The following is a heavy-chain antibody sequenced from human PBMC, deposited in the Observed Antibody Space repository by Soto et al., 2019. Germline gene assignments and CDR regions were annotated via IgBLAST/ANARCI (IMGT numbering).Heavy chain of an antibody. D-gene: IGHD3-22*01. CDR1: GYTFTIYG. V-gene: IGHV1-18*04. CDR3: ARVDYYDSSGYYGY. Sequence: QVQLVQSGAEAKKPGASVKVSCKASGYTFTIYGISWVRQAPGQGLEWMGWISGYNGNTDYAQNLQDRVTLTTDASTSSVYMEPRSLRSDDTAVYYCARVDYYDSSGYYGYWGQGTLITVSS. CDR2: ISGYNGNT. J-gene: IGHJ4*02.